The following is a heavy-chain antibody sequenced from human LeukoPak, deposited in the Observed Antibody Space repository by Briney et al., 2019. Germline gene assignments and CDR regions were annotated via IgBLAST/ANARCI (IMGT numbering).Heavy chain of an antibody. V-gene: IGHV3-48*01. CDR3: ARDRWFGESSAFDI. J-gene: IGHJ3*02. D-gene: IGHD3-10*01. CDR1: GFTFSSYN. Sequence: GGSLRLSCAASGFTFSSYNMKWVRQAPGKGLEWISYISSSSSTIYYADSVKGRFTISRDNAKNSLYLQMSSLRAEDTAVYYCARDRWFGESSAFDIWGQGTMVTVSS. CDR2: ISSSSSTI.